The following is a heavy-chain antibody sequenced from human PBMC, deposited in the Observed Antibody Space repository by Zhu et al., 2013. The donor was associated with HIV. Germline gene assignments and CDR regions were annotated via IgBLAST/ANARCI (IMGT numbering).Heavy chain of an antibody. CDR3: ARVATFDCSSTSCLNYYYYYMDV. CDR2: IYYSGST. V-gene: IGHV4-30-4*01. CDR1: GGSISSGDYY. J-gene: IGHJ6*03. D-gene: IGHD2-2*01. Sequence: QVQLQESGPGLVKPSQTLSLTCTVSGGSISSGDYYWSWIRQPPGKGLEWIGYIYYSGSTYYNPSLKSRVTISVDTSKNQFSLKLSSVTAADTAVYYCARVATFDCSSTSCLNYYYYYMDVWGKGTTVTVSS.